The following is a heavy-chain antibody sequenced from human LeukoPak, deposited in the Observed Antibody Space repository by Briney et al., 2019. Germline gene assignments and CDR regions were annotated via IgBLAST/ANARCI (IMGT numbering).Heavy chain of an antibody. Sequence: PSETLSLTCAVYGGSFSGYYWSWIRQPPGKGLEWIGEINHSGSTNYNPSLKSRVTTSVDTSKNQFSLKLSSVTAADTAVYYCARRRDGYNSYYYYGMDVWGQGTTVTVSS. CDR1: GGSFSGYY. CDR3: ARRRDGYNSYYYYGMDV. CDR2: INHSGST. V-gene: IGHV4-34*01. J-gene: IGHJ6*02. D-gene: IGHD5-12*01.